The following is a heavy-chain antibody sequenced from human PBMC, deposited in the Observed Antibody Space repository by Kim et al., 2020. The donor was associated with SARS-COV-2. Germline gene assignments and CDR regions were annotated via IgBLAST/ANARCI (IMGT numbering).Heavy chain of an antibody. J-gene: IGHJ4*02. CDR3: AREISDYGGNRPWAYYFDY. CDR2: IYYSGST. D-gene: IGHD4-17*01. V-gene: IGHV4-31*03. CDR1: GGSISSGGYY. Sequence: SETLSLTCTVSGGSISSGGYYWSWIRQHPGKGLEWIGYIYYSGSTYYNPSLKSRVTISVDTSKNQFSLKLSSVTAADTAVYYCAREISDYGGNRPWAYYFDYWGQGTLVTVSS.